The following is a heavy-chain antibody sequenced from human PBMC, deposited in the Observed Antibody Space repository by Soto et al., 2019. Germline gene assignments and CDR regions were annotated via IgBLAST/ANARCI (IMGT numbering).Heavy chain of an antibody. J-gene: IGHJ4*02. V-gene: IGHV3-66*01. D-gene: IGHD3-3*01. CDR3: ARGLVITIFAPHDY. CDR1: GFTVSSNY. CDR2: IYSGGST. Sequence: GGSLRLSCAASGFTVSSNYMSWVRQAPGKGLEWVSVIYSGGSTYYADSVKGRFTISRDNSKNTLYLQMNSLRAEDTAVYYCARGLVITIFAPHDYWGQGTLVTVSS.